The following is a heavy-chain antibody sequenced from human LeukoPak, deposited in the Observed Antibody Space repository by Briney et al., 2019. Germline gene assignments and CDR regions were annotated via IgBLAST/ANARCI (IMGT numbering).Heavy chain of an antibody. CDR3: ATESVGAMSRGRFDY. Sequence: GASVKVSCKVSGYTLTELSMHWVRQAPGKGLEWMGGFDSEDGETIYAQKFQGRVTMTEDTSTDTAYMELSSLRSEDTAVYYCATESVGAMSRGRFDYWGQGTLVTVSS. CDR1: GYTLTELS. V-gene: IGHV1-24*01. CDR2: FDSEDGET. D-gene: IGHD1-26*01. J-gene: IGHJ4*02.